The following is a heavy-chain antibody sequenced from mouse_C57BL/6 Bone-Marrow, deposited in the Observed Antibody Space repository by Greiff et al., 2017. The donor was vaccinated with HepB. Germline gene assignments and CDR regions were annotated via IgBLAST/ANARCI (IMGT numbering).Heavy chain of an antibody. V-gene: IGHV3-6*01. CDR1: GYSITSGYY. D-gene: IGHD1-1*01. CDR2: ISYDGSN. Sequence: EVQLQESGPGLVKPSQSLSLTCSVTGYSITSGYYWNWIRQFPGNKLEWMGYISYDGSNNYNPSLKNRISITRDTSKNQFFLKLNSVTTEDTATYYCARDGYYGSSYVFLYYYAMDYWGQGTSVTVSS. J-gene: IGHJ4*01. CDR3: ARDGYYGSSYVFLYYYAMDY.